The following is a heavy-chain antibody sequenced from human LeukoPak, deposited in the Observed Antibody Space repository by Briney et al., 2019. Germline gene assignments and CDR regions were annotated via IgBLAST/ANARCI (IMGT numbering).Heavy chain of an antibody. V-gene: IGHV5-51*01. CDR2: IYPGDSDT. D-gene: IGHD2-2*01. J-gene: IGHJ6*03. Sequence: GESLKISCKGSGYSFTSYWIGWVRQMPGKGLEWMGIIYPGDSDTRYSPSFQGQVTISADKSISTAYLQWSSLKASDTAMYYCARLGCSSTSCLLLDYYYYYMDVWGKGTTVTVSS. CDR3: ARLGCSSTSCLLLDYYYYYMDV. CDR1: GYSFTSYW.